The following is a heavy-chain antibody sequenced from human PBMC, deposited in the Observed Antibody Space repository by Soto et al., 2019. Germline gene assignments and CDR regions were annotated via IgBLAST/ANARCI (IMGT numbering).Heavy chain of an antibody. D-gene: IGHD1-20*01. Sequence: ASVKVSCKASGYTFTSYDINWVRQATGQGLEWMGWMNPNSGNTGYAQKFQGRVTMTRNTSIRTAYMELSSLRSEDTAVYYCARCYRPPLTGCDYWGQGTLVTVSS. CDR2: MNPNSGNT. CDR1: GYTFTSYD. CDR3: ARCYRPPLTGCDY. V-gene: IGHV1-8*01. J-gene: IGHJ4*02.